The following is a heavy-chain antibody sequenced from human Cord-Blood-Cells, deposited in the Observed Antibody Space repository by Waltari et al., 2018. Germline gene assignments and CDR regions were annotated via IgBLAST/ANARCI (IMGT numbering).Heavy chain of an antibody. D-gene: IGHD3-3*01. CDR3: ATGLGVIGFWSGYFDY. Sequence: QVQLVQSGAEVKKPGASVKVSCKVSGYTLTELSMHWVRQAPGKGLEWMGGFDPEDCETIDAQKFQGRGTMTEDTSTDTAYMELSSLRSEDTAVYYCATGLGVIGFWSGYFDYWGQGTLVTVSS. V-gene: IGHV1-24*01. J-gene: IGHJ4*02. CDR2: FDPEDCET. CDR1: GYTLTELS.